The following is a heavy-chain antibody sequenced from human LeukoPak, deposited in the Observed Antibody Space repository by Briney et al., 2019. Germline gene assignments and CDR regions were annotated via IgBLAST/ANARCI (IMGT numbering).Heavy chain of an antibody. Sequence: ASVEVSCKASGYTFTGYYMHWVRQAPGQGLEWMGWISAYNGNTNYAQKLQGRVTMTTDTSTSTAYMELRSLRSDDTAVYYCAAAGYSSSWYRSWFDPWGQGTLVTVSS. D-gene: IGHD6-13*01. CDR3: AAAGYSSSWYRSWFDP. J-gene: IGHJ5*02. CDR2: ISAYNGNT. CDR1: GYTFTGYY. V-gene: IGHV1-18*04.